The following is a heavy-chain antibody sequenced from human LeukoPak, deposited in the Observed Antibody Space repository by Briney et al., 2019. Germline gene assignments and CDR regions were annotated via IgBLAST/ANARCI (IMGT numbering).Heavy chain of an antibody. V-gene: IGHV1-2*02. D-gene: IGHD3-22*01. CDR3: ARGHYYDSRGAVDY. CDR2: INPNSGGT. J-gene: IGHJ4*02. Sequence: VASVKVSCKASGYTFTGYYVHWVRQAPGQGLEWMGWINPNSGGTNYAQKFQGRVTMTRDTSISTAYMELTRLRSDDTALYYCARGHYYDSRGAVDYWGQGTLVTVSS. CDR1: GYTFTGYY.